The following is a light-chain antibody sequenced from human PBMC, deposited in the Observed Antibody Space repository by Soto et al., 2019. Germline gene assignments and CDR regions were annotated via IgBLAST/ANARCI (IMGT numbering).Light chain of an antibody. CDR1: QGISSY. J-gene: IGKJ1*01. CDR3: PQYYSYPWT. CDR2: AAF. V-gene: IGKV1-8*01. Sequence: AIRMTQSPSSLSASTGDRVTITCRASQGISSYLAWYQQKPGQAPKLLIYAAFTLQSVVPSRFSGSGSGTDFTLTISCLQSEDFATYYCPQYYSYPWTFGQGTKVEIK.